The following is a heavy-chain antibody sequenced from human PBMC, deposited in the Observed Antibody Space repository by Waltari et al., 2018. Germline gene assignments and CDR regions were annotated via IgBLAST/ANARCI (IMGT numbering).Heavy chain of an antibody. J-gene: IGHJ4*02. V-gene: IGHV4-61*09. CDR1: GGSITRGSHY. D-gene: IGHD3-16*01. CDR2: IYATGTT. CDR3: TRETAMISFGGSTTADY. Sequence: QVQLQESGPGLVKPSQTLSLTCTVSGGSITRGSHYWSWIRQPAGKRLEWIGHIYATGTTHYNPSLNGRVTISIDPSKNQFSLTLSSVTAADTAVYYCTRETAMISFGGSTTADYWGQGTRVTVSS.